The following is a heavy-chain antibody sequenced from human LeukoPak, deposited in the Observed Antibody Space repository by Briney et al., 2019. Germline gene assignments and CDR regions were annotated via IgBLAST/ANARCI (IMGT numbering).Heavy chain of an antibody. Sequence: ASVKVSCKASGYTFTSYNINWVRQATGQGPEWMGWMNPNSGNTGYAQKFQGRVTMTRNTSISTAYMELSSLRSEDTAVYYCAKDGDADYGMDVWGQGTTVTVSS. V-gene: IGHV1-8*01. J-gene: IGHJ6*02. CDR1: GYTFTSYN. CDR3: AKDGDADYGMDV. CDR2: MNPNSGNT. D-gene: IGHD4-17*01.